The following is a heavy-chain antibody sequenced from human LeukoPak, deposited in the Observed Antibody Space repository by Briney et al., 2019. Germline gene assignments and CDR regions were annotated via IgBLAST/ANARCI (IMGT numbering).Heavy chain of an antibody. CDR3: ARDPYCSSTSRQYNWFDP. D-gene: IGHD2-2*01. CDR2: INPNSGGT. CDR1: GYTFTGYY. Sequence: ASVKVSCKASGYTFTGYYMHWVRQAPGQGLEWMGWINPNSGGTNYAQKFQGRVTMTRDTSISTAYMELSRLRSDDTAVYYCARDPYCSSTSRQYNWFDPWGQGTLVTVSS. J-gene: IGHJ5*02. V-gene: IGHV1-2*02.